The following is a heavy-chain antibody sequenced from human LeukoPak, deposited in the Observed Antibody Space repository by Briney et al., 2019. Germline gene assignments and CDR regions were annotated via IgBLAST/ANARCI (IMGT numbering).Heavy chain of an antibody. CDR2: IYPRGST. CDR3: ARFSPRAMGNYLDF. Sequence: SETLSLTCAVSGGSISSGSYSWSWIRQPPGKGLEWIGYIYPRGSTYYNPSLKSRVILSLDKSADQFSLNLSSVTAADTAVYYCARFSPRAMGNYLDFWGKEPWSPSPQ. V-gene: IGHV4-30-2*01. J-gene: IGHJ4*01. D-gene: IGHD7-27*01. CDR1: GGSISSGSYS.